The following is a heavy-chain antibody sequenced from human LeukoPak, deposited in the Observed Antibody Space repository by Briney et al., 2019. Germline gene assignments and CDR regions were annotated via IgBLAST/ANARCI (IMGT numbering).Heavy chain of an antibody. CDR3: ARDRPGGSSFDY. D-gene: IGHD2-2*01. J-gene: IGHJ4*02. CDR2: IYHSGST. V-gene: IGHV4-38-2*02. Sequence: SETLSLTCTVSGYSISSGYYWGWIRQPPGKGLEWIGSIYHSGSTYYNPSLKSRVTISVDTSKNQFSLRLNSVTAADTAVYYCARDRPGGSSFDYWGQGTLVTVSS. CDR1: GYSISSGYY.